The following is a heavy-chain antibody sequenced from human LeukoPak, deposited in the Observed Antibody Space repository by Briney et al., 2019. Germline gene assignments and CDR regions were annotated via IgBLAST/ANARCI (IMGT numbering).Heavy chain of an antibody. CDR3: AKGGSHFDY. CDR2: IRYDGNNK. CDR1: GFTFSSYG. Sequence: GGSLRLSCAASGFTFSSYGMHWVRQAPGKGLEWVAFIRYDGNNKYYADSVKGRFTISRDNSKNTLYLQMNSLRAEDTAVYYCAKGGSHFDYWGQGTLVTVSS. J-gene: IGHJ4*02. D-gene: IGHD3-10*01. V-gene: IGHV3-30*02.